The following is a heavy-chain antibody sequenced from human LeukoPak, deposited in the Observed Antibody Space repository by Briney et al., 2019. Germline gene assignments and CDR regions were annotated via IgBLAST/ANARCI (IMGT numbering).Heavy chain of an antibody. D-gene: IGHD3-22*01. CDR3: ARDGYYDSSGYSCFDY. CDR1: GGTFSSYA. V-gene: IGHV1-69*13. CDR2: IIPIFGTA. J-gene: IGHJ4*02. Sequence: GASVKVSCKASGGTFSSYAISWVRQAPGQGLEWMGGIIPIFGTANYAQKFQGRVTITADESTSTAYMELSSLRSEDTAVYYCARDGYYDSSGYSCFDYWGQGTLVTVSS.